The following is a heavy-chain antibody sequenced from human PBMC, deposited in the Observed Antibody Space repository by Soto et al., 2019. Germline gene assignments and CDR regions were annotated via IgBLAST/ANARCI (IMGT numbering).Heavy chain of an antibody. CDR3: ARHEGIVVVPAAIGWFDP. D-gene: IGHD2-2*01. CDR1: GGSISSYY. CDR2: IYYSGST. Sequence: PSETLSLTCTVSGGSISSYYWSWIRQPPGKGLEWIGYIYYSGSTNYNPSLKSRVTISVDTSKNQFSLKLSSVTAADTAVYYCARHEGIVVVPAAIGWFDPWGQGTLVTVS. J-gene: IGHJ5*02. V-gene: IGHV4-59*08.